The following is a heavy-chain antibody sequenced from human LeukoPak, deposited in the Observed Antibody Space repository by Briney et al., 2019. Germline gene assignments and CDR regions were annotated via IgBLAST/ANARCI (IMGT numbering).Heavy chain of an antibody. D-gene: IGHD2-2*01. CDR1: GYSISSGYY. CDR3: ARGLRVSSTRGNYYYGMDV. Sequence: KPSETLSLTCAVSGYSISSGYYWGWIRQPPGKGLEWIGSIYHSGSTNYNPSLKSRVTISVDTSKNQFSLKLSSVTAADTAVYYCARGLRVSSTRGNYYYGMDVWGKGTTVTVSS. J-gene: IGHJ6*04. V-gene: IGHV4-38-2*01. CDR2: IYHSGST.